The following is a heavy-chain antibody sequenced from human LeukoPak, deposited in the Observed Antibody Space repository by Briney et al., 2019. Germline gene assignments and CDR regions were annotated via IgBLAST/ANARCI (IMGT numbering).Heavy chain of an antibody. CDR3: ARGRGLPGPLDY. Sequence: GGSLRLSCAASGFTLSSYGMSWVRQAPGKGLEWVSVISGSGASTYYADSVKGRFTISRDNSKNTLYLQMNSLRAEDTAVYYCARGRGLPGPLDYWGQGTLVTVSS. CDR2: ISGSGAST. J-gene: IGHJ4*02. D-gene: IGHD3-10*01. CDR1: GFTLSSYG. V-gene: IGHV3-23*01.